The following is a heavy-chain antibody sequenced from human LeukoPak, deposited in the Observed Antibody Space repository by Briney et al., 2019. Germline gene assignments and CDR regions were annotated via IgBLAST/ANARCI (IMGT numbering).Heavy chain of an antibody. D-gene: IGHD3-22*01. Sequence: GGSLRLSCAASGFTFSSYWMSWVRQAPGKGLEWVANIKQDGSEKYYVDSVKSRFTTSRDNAKNSLYLQMNSLRAEDTAVYYCASRDYYDSSGYNDAFDIWGQGTMVTVSS. CDR3: ASRDYYDSSGYNDAFDI. CDR2: IKQDGSEK. CDR1: GFTFSSYW. V-gene: IGHV3-7*01. J-gene: IGHJ3*02.